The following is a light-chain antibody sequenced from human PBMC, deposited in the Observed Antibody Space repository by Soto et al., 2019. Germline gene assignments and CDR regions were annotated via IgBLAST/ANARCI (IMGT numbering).Light chain of an antibody. V-gene: IGLV2-14*01. CDR3: SSYTSSSTSGYV. Sequence: QSALTQPASVSGSPGQSITISCTGTSSDVVCYNYVSWYQQHPGKSPKLMIYDVSNLPSVVSNRFSGSKSGNTASLTISGLQAEDEADYYCSSYTSSSTSGYVFGTGTKVTVL. J-gene: IGLJ1*01. CDR2: DVS. CDR1: SSDVVCYNY.